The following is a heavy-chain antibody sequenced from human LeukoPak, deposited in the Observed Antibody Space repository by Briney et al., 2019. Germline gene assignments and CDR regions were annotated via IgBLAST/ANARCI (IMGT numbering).Heavy chain of an antibody. J-gene: IGHJ4*02. Sequence: GASLRLSCAASGFTFSSNWMHWVRQAPGKGLVWVSRINSDGSSTSYADSVKGRFTISRDNAKNTLYLQMNSLRAEDTAVYYCARVASEYSSSTWFDYWGQGTLVTVSS. CDR3: ARVASEYSSSTWFDY. CDR2: INSDGSST. CDR1: GFTFSSNW. V-gene: IGHV3-74*01. D-gene: IGHD6-6*01.